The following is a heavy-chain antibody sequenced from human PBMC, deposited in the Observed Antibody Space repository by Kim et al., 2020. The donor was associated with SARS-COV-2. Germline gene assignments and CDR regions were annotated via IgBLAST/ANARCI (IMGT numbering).Heavy chain of an antibody. D-gene: IGHD3-16*01. V-gene: IGHV4-34*01. CDR2: INHSGST. CDR1: GGSFSVYY. CDR3: ARQGGGSVRLRVSYYMVV. Sequence: SETLSLTCALYGGSFSVYYWSWSRQPPGQGLEWIGEINHSGSTNYNPSLKSRVTISVDTSKNQFSLKLSSVTAADTAGYYCARQGGGSVRLRVSYYMVVWCKGTTVTVSS. J-gene: IGHJ6*03.